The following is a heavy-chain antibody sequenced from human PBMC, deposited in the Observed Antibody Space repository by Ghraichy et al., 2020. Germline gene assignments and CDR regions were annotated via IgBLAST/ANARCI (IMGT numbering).Heavy chain of an antibody. J-gene: IGHJ4*02. CDR1: GFTVSSNH. D-gene: IGHD3-16*01. CDR3: LTFGGPIAPGY. Sequence: SCAASGFTVSSNHMSWVRQSVGKGLEWVSTIYSGGNTLYADSVKGRFTISRDSSRSTLYLQMNSPRVEDTAVYFCLTFGGPIAPGYSGQGTLVSVSS. V-gene: IGHV3-66*02. CDR2: IYSGGNT.